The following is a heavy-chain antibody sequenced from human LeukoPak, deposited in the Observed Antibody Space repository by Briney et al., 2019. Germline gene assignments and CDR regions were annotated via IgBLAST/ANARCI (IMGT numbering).Heavy chain of an antibody. CDR2: ISGSGGST. V-gene: IGHV3-23*01. D-gene: IGHD3-10*01. CDR1: GFTFSSYA. Sequence: PGGSLRLPCAASGFTFSSYAMSWVRQAPGKGLEWVSAISGSGGSTYYADSVKGRFTISRDNSKNTLYLQMNSLRAEDTAVYYCAKVRAYGSGSYSPGFDPWGQGTLVTVSS. J-gene: IGHJ5*02. CDR3: AKVRAYGSGSYSPGFDP.